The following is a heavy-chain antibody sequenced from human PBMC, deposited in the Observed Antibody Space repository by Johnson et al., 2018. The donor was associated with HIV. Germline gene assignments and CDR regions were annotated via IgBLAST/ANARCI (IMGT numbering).Heavy chain of an antibody. CDR2: IQQDGSIK. CDR3: ARLPSGYNRDTFNI. J-gene: IGHJ3*02. V-gene: IGHV3-30*03. Sequence: QVQLVESGGGLVLPGGSLRLSCAASGFTFSSYWMHWVRQAPGKVLVWVANIQQDGSIKYYADSVKRRFTISRDNSKNILYLQMNSLRAEDTATYYCARLPSGYNRDTFNIWGQGTMVTVSS. D-gene: IGHD5-18*01. CDR1: GFTFSSYW.